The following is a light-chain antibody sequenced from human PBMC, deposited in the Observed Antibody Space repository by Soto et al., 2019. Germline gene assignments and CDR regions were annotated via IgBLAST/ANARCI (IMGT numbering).Light chain of an antibody. CDR1: QSVSSY. Sequence: EIVLTQSPATLSLSPGERATLSCRASQSVSSYLAWYQQKPGQAPMLLIYDASNRATGIPARFSGSGYGTDFTLTISSLEPEDFAVYYCHQRSNWPTFGQGTRLEMK. V-gene: IGKV3-11*01. J-gene: IGKJ5*01. CDR3: HQRSNWPT. CDR2: DAS.